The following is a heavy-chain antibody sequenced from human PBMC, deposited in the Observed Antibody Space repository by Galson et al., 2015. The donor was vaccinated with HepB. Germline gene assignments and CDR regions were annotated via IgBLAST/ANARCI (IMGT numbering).Heavy chain of an antibody. CDR2: IIPILGIA. CDR3: ARDRGAMTTVTWFDP. D-gene: IGHD4-11*01. V-gene: IGHV1-69*04. Sequence: SVKVSCKASGGTFSSYAISWVRQAPGQGLEWMGRIIPILGIANYAQKFQGRVTITADKSTSTAYMELSSLRSEDTAVYYCARDRGAMTTVTWFDPWGQGTLVTVSS. J-gene: IGHJ5*02. CDR1: GGTFSSYA.